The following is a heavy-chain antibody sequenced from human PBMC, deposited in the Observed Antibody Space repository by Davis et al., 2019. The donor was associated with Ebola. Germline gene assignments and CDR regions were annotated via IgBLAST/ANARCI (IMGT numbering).Heavy chain of an antibody. J-gene: IGHJ4*02. Sequence: GGSLRLSCAASGFTFSSYSMNCVLQAPGKGLAWVLSISSSSSYIYYADSVKGRFTISRDNAKNSLYLQMNSLRAEDTAVYYCAKDRLLWFGEANYFDYWGQGTLVTVSS. D-gene: IGHD3-10*01. CDR3: AKDRLLWFGEANYFDY. CDR1: GFTFSSYS. V-gene: IGHV3-21*04. CDR2: ISSSSSYI.